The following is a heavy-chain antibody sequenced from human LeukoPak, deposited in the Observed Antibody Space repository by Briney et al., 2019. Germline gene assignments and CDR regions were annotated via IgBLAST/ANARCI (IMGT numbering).Heavy chain of an antibody. CDR1: GGSISSGDYY. D-gene: IGHD3-22*01. V-gene: IGHV4-30-4*01. Sequence: SETLSLTCTVSGGSISSGDYYWSWIRQPPGKGLEWIGYIYYSGSTYYTPSLKSRVTISVDTSKNQFSLKLSSVTAADTAVYYCAVLRGYYPTNWFDPWGQGTLVTVSS. CDR2: IYYSGST. J-gene: IGHJ5*02. CDR3: AVLRGYYPTNWFDP.